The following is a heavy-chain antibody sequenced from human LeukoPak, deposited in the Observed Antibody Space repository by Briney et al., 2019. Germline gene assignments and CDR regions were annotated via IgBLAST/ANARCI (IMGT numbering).Heavy chain of an antibody. J-gene: IGHJ4*02. CDR2: ISNSGSTI. V-gene: IGHV3-11*04. CDR3: ARDRGTYYDILTGYSASGDFDY. CDR1: GFTFSDYY. D-gene: IGHD3-9*01. Sequence: GGSLRLSCAVSGFTFSDYYMSWIRQAPGKGLEWISYISNSGSTIYNADSVKGRFTISRDNAKNALYLQVNSLRAEDTAVYYCARDRGTYYDILTGYSASGDFDYWGQGTLVTVSS.